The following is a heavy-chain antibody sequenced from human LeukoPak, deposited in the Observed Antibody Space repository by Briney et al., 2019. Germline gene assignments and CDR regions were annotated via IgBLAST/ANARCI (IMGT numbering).Heavy chain of an antibody. D-gene: IGHD4-23*01. CDR1: GFTFSSYS. J-gene: IGHJ4*02. V-gene: IGHV3-48*02. Sequence: GGSLRFSCAASGFTFSSYSMNWVRQAPGKGLEWVSYITSSSSTIYYADSVKGRFTISRDNAKNSLYLQMSSLRDEDTAVYYCARVTTGKGGNADYWDQGTLVTVSS. CDR2: ITSSSSTI. CDR3: ARVTTGKGGNADY.